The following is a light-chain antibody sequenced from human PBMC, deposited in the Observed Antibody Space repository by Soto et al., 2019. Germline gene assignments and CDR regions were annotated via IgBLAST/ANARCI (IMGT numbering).Light chain of an antibody. J-gene: IGKJ1*01. CDR1: LTVSDNY. CDR3: QQYSSAPLT. V-gene: IGKV3-20*01. Sequence: EIVLTHSPGTLSLSPGERATLSCRASLTVSDNYLAWYQQKAGQAPRLVIYDASSRATGIPDRFSASGSGTDFTLTIRRLEPEDFAVYYCQQYSSAPLTFGQGTKVEVK. CDR2: DAS.